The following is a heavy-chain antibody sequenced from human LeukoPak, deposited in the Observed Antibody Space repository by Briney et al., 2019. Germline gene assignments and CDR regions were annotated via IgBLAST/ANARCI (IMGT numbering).Heavy chain of an antibody. CDR1: GGSISSGSYY. Sequence: SETLSLTCTVSGGSISSGSYYWSWIRQPAGKGLEWIGRIYTSGSTNYNPSLKSRVTISVDTSKNQFSLKLSSVTAADTAVYYCARGEYSSSWYFRYYYYYMDVWGKGTTVTVSS. D-gene: IGHD6-13*01. J-gene: IGHJ6*03. V-gene: IGHV4-61*02. CDR2: IYTSGST. CDR3: ARGEYSSSWYFRYYYYYMDV.